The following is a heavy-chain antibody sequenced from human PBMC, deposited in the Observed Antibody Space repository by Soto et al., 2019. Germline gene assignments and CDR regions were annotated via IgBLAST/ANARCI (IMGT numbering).Heavy chain of an antibody. J-gene: IGHJ4*02. D-gene: IGHD2-2*01. CDR1: GFTFSSYS. Sequence: GGSLRLSCVDSGFTFSSYSINWVRQAPEKGLEWVTYISRSSSIIYYANSVKGRFTISRDNAKNSLYLQMSSLRDEDTAVYYCARDQEDIVLVPATPEFEYWGQGTLVTVSS. CDR3: ARDQEDIVLVPATPEFEY. CDR2: ISRSSSII. V-gene: IGHV3-48*02.